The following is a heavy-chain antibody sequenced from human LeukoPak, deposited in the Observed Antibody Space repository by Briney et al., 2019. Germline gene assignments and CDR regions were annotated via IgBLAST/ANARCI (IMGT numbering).Heavy chain of an antibody. J-gene: IGHJ6*02. V-gene: IGHV3-74*01. CDR1: GFTFSSYW. D-gene: IGHD3-10*01. Sequence: GGSLRLSCAGSGFTFSSYWMHWVRQAPGKGLVWVSRINSDGSSTSYADSVKGRFTISRDNDKNTLYLQMNSLRAEDTAVYYCARDRYYGSYGMDVWGQGTTVTVSS. CDR3: ARDRYYGSYGMDV. CDR2: INSDGSST.